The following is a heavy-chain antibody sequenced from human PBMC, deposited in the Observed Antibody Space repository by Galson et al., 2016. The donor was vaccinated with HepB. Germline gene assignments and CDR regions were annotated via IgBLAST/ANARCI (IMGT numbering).Heavy chain of an antibody. D-gene: IGHD1-1*01. J-gene: IGHJ6*04. CDR2: IETAGET. V-gene: IGHV3-13*01. Sequence: SLRLSCAASGFTLSIHDMHWVRQVTGKGLEWVSAIETAGETYYPDSVKGRFTISRENAKNSLYLQMSNLGAGDTAVYYCARGKSLLTMPWNYGLDVWGKGTAVTVSS. CDR3: ARGKSLLTMPWNYGLDV. CDR1: GFTLSIHD.